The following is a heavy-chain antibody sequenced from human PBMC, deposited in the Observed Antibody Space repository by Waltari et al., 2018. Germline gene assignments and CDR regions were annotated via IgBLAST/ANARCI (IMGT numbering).Heavy chain of an antibody. CDR3: TTLDALWGG. J-gene: IGHJ4*01. V-gene: IGHV3-15*01. CDR1: GFTFRSYW. Sequence: EVQLVESGGGLVQPGGSLRLSWAASGFTFRSYWMSWVRQAPGKGLEWVGRIKSQSDGATTDFAASVRGRFSISRDDSQNMVFLQMNSLRTEDTALYYCTTLDALWGGWGHGTLVTVSS. D-gene: IGHD7-27*01. CDR2: IKSQSDGATT.